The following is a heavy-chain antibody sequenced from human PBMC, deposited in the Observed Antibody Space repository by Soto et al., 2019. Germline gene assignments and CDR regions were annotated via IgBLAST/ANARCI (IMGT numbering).Heavy chain of an antibody. D-gene: IGHD5-18*01. CDR2: ISGSGGST. V-gene: IGHV3-23*01. J-gene: IGHJ6*02. CDR1: GFTFSSYA. CDR3: AKDVDTAMVILPVDYYYGMDV. Sequence: GGSLRLSSAASGFTFSSYAMSWVRQAPGKGLEWVSAISGSGGSTYYADSVKDRFTISRDNSKNTLYLQMNSLRAEDTAVYYCAKDVDTAMVILPVDYYYGMDVWGQGTTVTVSS.